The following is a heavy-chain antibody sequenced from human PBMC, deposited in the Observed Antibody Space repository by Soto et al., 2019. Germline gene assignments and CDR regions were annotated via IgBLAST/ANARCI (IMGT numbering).Heavy chain of an antibody. CDR2: IYPGESDT. D-gene: IGHD3-10*01. J-gene: IGHJ4*01. Sequence: GESLKISCKGSGYSFTTYWIAWVCQMPGKGLEWVGIIYPGESDTRYSPSFEGHVTISVDKSISTAFLQWNSLKASDNAIYYCARHSTSAPKDYWGQGTLVTVSS. CDR1: GYSFTTYW. V-gene: IGHV5-51*01. CDR3: ARHSTSAPKDY.